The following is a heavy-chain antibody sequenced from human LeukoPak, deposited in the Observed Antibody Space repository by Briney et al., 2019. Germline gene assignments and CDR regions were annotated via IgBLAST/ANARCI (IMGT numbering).Heavy chain of an antibody. CDR1: GFTFSSYS. V-gene: IGHV3-48*01. CDR3: ARDGNYDYWSAQSAGDGMDV. D-gene: IGHD3-3*01. J-gene: IGHJ6*02. Sequence: GGSLRLSRAASGFTFSSYSMNWVRQAPGKGLEWVSYIGSSGTTIYYADSVKGRFTISRDNAKNSLYLQMNILRAEDTAVYYCARDGNYDYWSAQSAGDGMDVWGQGTTVTVSS. CDR2: IGSSGTTI.